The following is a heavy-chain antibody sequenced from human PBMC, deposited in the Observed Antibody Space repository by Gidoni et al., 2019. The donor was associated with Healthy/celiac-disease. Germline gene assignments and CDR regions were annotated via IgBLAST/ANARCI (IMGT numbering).Heavy chain of an antibody. D-gene: IGHD3-22*01. CDR2: TRNKANSYTT. J-gene: IGHJ6*02. Sequence: EVQLVESGGGLVQPGGSLRLSCAASVFTFSDHYMDWGRQAPGKGLEWVGRTRNKANSYTTEYAASVKGRFTISRDDSKNSLYLQMNSLKTEDTAVYYCARARVRKNYGMDVWGQGTTVTVSS. CDR1: VFTFSDHY. V-gene: IGHV3-72*01. CDR3: ARARVRKNYGMDV.